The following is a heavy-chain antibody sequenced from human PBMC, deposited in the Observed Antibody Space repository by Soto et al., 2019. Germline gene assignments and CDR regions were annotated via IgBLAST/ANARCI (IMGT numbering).Heavy chain of an antibody. CDR1: GFTFSSYA. Sequence: GGSLRLSCAASGFTFSSYAMHWVRQAPGKGLEWVAVISYDGSNKHQADSVKGRFTISRDNSKNTLYLQMNSLRVEDTAVYSCARDIVGSGSYYPFDYWGQGTLVTVSS. J-gene: IGHJ4*02. D-gene: IGHD3-10*01. V-gene: IGHV3-30-3*01. CDR3: ARDIVGSGSYYPFDY. CDR2: ISYDGSNK.